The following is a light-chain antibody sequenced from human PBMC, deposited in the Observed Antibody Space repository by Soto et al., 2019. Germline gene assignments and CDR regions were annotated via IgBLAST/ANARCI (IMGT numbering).Light chain of an antibody. CDR3: QQYGSSIT. V-gene: IGKV3-20*01. CDR1: QSVSSSY. Sequence: ELVLTQSPGTLSLSPGERATLSCRASQSVSSSYLAWYQQKPGQAPRLLIYGASSRATGIPDRFSGSGSATDFTLTINRLEPEDFAVYYCQQYGSSITFGQGTRLEIK. CDR2: GAS. J-gene: IGKJ5*01.